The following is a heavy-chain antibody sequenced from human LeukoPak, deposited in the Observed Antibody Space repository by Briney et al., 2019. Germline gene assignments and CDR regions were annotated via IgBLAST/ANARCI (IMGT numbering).Heavy chain of an antibody. D-gene: IGHD3-10*01. Sequence: PGGSLRLSCAASGFTFSSYWMSWVRQAPGKGLEWVANIKQDGSEKYYADSVKGRFTISRDNAKNSLYLQMNSLRAEDTAVYYCARVPRPRTGSGIGYYFDYWGQGTLVTVSS. CDR1: GFTFSSYW. CDR3: ARVPRPRTGSGIGYYFDY. J-gene: IGHJ4*02. CDR2: IKQDGSEK. V-gene: IGHV3-7*01.